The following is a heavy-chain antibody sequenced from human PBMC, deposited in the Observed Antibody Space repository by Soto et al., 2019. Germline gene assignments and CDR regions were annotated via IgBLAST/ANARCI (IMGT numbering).Heavy chain of an antibody. Sequence: APGKGLEWISYISSSSSTIYYADSVQGRFTISRDNAKNSLYLQMNSLRDEDTAFFFQAGDAIRGFRSVSAFLLNRSSDL. J-gene: IGHJ2*01. V-gene: IGHV3-48*02. D-gene: IGHD2-15*01. CDR2: ISSSSSTI. CDR3: AGDAIRGFRSVSAFLLNRSSDL.